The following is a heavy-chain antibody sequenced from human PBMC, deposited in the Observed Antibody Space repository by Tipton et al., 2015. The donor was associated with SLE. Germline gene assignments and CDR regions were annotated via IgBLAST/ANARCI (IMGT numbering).Heavy chain of an antibody. CDR3: ARDPNWGSVDY. CDR1: GGSISSSYY. V-gene: IGHV4-39*02. CDR2: IYYSGST. J-gene: IGHJ4*02. Sequence: TLSLTCTVSGGSISSSYYWGWIRQPPGKGLEWIGSIYYSGSTYYNPSLKSRVTISLDTSKSQFSLKLSSVTAADTAVYYCARDPNWGSVDYWGQGTLVTVSS. D-gene: IGHD7-27*01.